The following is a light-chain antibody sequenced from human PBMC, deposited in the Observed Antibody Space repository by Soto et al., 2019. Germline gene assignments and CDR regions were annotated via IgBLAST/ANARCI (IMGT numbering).Light chain of an antibody. Sequence: QSALTQPASVSGSPEQSITISCTGTSSDVGGYNYVSWYQQPPGKAPQLMIYDVSNRPSVVSHRFSCSKSGNTASLTISGLQAEDEADYYCSSYTSSSTWVFGAGTKLTVL. V-gene: IGLV2-14*01. CDR2: DVS. CDR3: SSYTSSSTWV. CDR1: SSDVGGYNY. J-gene: IGLJ3*02.